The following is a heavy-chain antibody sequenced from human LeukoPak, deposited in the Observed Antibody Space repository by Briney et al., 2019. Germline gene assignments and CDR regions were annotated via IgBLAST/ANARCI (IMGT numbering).Heavy chain of an antibody. J-gene: IGHJ5*02. V-gene: IGHV4-39*01. CDR3: ARLERYNWFDP. CDR1: GGSISSSSYY. D-gene: IGHD1-1*01. Sequence: SETLSLTCTVSGGSISSSSYYWGWIRQPPGKGLEWIGSIYYSGSTYYNPSLKSRVTISVDTSKDQFSLKLSSVTAADTAVYHCARLERYNWFDPWGQGTLVTVSS. CDR2: IYYSGST.